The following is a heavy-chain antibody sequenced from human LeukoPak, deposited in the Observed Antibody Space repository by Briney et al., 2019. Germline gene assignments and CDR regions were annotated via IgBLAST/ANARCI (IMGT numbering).Heavy chain of an antibody. J-gene: IGHJ4*02. CDR1: GGSISSYY. CDR3: ARVAYYYDSSGYYYFDH. D-gene: IGHD3-22*01. CDR2: IYYSGST. V-gene: IGHV4-59*01. Sequence: SETLSLTCTVSGGSISSYYWSWIRQPPGKGLEWIGYIYYSGSTNYNPSLKSRVTISVDTSKNQFSLKLSSVTAADTAVYYCARVAYYYDSSGYYYFDHWGQGTLVTVSS.